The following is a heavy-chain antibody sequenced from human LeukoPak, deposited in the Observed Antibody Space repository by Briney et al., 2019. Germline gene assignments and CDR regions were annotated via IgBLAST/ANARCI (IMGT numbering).Heavy chain of an antibody. CDR1: GGTFSSYA. CDR3: ARGFPDGSGSYPQPFDY. V-gene: IGHV1-69*06. CDR2: IIPIFGTA. J-gene: IGHJ4*02. Sequence: GASVKVSCKASGGTFSSYAISWVRQAPGQGLEWMGGIIPIFGTANYAQKFQGRVTITADKSTSIAYMELSSLRSGDTAVYYCARGFPDGSGSYPQPFDYWGQGTLVTVSS. D-gene: IGHD3-10*01.